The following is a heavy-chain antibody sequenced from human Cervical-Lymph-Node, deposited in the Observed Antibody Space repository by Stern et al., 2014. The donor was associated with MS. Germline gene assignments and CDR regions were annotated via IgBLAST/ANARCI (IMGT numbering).Heavy chain of an antibody. J-gene: IGHJ4*02. V-gene: IGHV4-61*02. CDR3: ARQAGYYDNSAYYNY. D-gene: IGHD3-22*01. CDR1: GVSITSSSFY. CDR2: IYVRGHT. Sequence: QLQLQESGPGLVKPSQTLSLTCTVSGVSITSSSFYWTWIRQPAGKGLEWIGRIYVRGHTDYNPSLKGRVTMSLDASKNQFSLESTSVTADDTAVYYCARQAGYYDNSAYYNYWGQGTLVTVSS.